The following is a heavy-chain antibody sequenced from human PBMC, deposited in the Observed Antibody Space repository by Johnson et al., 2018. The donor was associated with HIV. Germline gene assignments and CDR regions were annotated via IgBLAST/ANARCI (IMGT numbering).Heavy chain of an antibody. CDR2: IGTAGDT. V-gene: IGHV3-13*01. D-gene: IGHD6-13*01. CDR3: AKDLYSSSWTNDAFDI. J-gene: IGHJ3*02. Sequence: VQLVESGGGLVQPGGSLRLSCAASGFTFSDHYMDWVRQATGKGLEWVSAIGTAGDTYYPGSVKGRFTISRDNSKNTLYLQMNRLRAEDTAVYYCAKDLYSSSWTNDAFDIWGQGTMVTVSS. CDR1: GFTFSDHY.